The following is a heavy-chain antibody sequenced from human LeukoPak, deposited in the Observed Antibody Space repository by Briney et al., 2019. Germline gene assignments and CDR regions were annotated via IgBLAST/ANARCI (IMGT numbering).Heavy chain of an antibody. CDR2: ISYDGSNK. J-gene: IGHJ5*02. CDR1: GFTFSFNS. V-gene: IGHV3-30-3*01. D-gene: IGHD3-3*01. CDR3: ARGNYDFWSGYSWFDP. Sequence: GGSLRLSCAASGFTFSFNSMHWVRQAPGKGLEWVAVISYDGSNKYYADSVKGRFTISRDNSKNTLYLQMNSLRAEDTAVYYCARGNYDFWSGYSWFDPWGQGTLVTVSS.